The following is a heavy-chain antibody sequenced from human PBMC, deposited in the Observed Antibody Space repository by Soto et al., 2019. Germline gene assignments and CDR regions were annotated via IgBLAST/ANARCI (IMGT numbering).Heavy chain of an antibody. J-gene: IGHJ4*02. CDR2: IYYSGST. CDR1: GGSIRSYY. CDR3: ARGLGYGGNF. D-gene: IGHD4-17*01. Sequence: QVQLQESGPGLVKPSETLSLTCTVSGGSIRSYYWSWIRQPPGKGLEWIGYIYYSGSTNYNPSLKSRVTITVDTSKNQYSPKLSSVTAADTAVYYCARGLGYGGNFWGQGTLVTVSS. V-gene: IGHV4-59*01.